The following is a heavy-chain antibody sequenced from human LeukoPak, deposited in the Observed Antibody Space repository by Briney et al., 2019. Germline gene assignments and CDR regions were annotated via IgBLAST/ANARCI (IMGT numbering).Heavy chain of an antibody. D-gene: IGHD5-18*01. CDR2: IYPGDSLGDSNP. J-gene: IGHJ4*02. CDR1: GYIFSNYW. V-gene: IGHV5-51*01. Sequence: GESLKISCKDSGYIFSNYWIGWVRQLPGKGLEWMGIIYPGDSLGDSNPRYSPSFQGQVTILADKSVSTAYLQWSSLKASDTAIYYCARAGYSYGHFDYWGQGTLVTVSS. CDR3: ARAGYSYGHFDY.